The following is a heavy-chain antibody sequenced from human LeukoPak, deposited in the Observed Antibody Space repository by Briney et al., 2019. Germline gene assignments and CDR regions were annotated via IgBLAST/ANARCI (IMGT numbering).Heavy chain of an antibody. Sequence: GGSLRLSCVASGFTVSSNYMSWVRQAPGKGLEWVSVIYSSGSTYYADSVKGRFTISRDNSKNTLYLQMNSLRAEDTAVYYCASGSGSYRTPYYYMDVWGTGTTVTVSS. CDR3: ASGSGSYRTPYYYMDV. V-gene: IGHV3-53*01. J-gene: IGHJ6*03. D-gene: IGHD3-10*01. CDR1: GFTVSSNY. CDR2: IYSSGST.